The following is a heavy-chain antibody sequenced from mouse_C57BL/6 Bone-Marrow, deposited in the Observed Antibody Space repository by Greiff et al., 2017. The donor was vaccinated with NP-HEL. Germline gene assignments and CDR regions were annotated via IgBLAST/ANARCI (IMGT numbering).Heavy chain of an antibody. CDR1: GYTFTSSW. D-gene: IGHD1-1*01. V-gene: IGHV1-64*01. Sequence: VQLQQPGAELVKPGASVKLSCKASGYTFTSSWMHWVKQRPGQGLEWIGMIHPNSGSTNYNEKFKSKATLTVDKSSSTAYMQLSSLTSEDSAVYYGARGYSYYYAMDYWGQGTSVTVSS. CDR2: IHPNSGST. CDR3: ARGYSYYYAMDY. J-gene: IGHJ4*01.